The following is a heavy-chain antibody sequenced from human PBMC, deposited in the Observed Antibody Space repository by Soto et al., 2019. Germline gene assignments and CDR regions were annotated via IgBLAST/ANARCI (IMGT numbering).Heavy chain of an antibody. CDR2: VSYDGSNK. CDR1: GFTFSSYG. CDR3: AKDGVGWELLERSYFDS. V-gene: IGHV3-30*18. J-gene: IGHJ4*02. Sequence: QVQLVESGGGVVQPGRSLRLSCAASGFTFSSYGMHWVRQAPGKGLEWVAVVSYDGSNKYYADSVKGRFTISRDNSKNTLYLQMHSLRAEDTAVYYCAKDGVGWELLERSYFDSWGQGTLVTVSS. D-gene: IGHD1-26*01.